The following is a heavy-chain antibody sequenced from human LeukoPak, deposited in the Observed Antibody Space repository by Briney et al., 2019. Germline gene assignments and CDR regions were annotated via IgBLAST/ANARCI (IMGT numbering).Heavy chain of an antibody. D-gene: IGHD3-16*01. J-gene: IGHJ4*02. Sequence: GGSLRLSCAASGFTFSSYGMHWVRQAPGKGLEWVAFIRYDGSNKYYADSVEGRFTVSRDNSKNTLYLQMNSLRAEDTAVYYCARDLHPRLTGFFDYWGQGTLVTVSS. CDR1: GFTFSSYG. CDR2: IRYDGSNK. CDR3: ARDLHPRLTGFFDY. V-gene: IGHV3-30*02.